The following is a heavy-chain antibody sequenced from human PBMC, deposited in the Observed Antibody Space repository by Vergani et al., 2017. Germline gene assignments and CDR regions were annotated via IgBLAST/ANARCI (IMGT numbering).Heavy chain of an antibody. V-gene: IGHV1-58*02. CDR2: IVVGSGNT. CDR3: AASGISYYDFWSGYPLGMDV. CDR1: GFTFTSSA. Sequence: QMQLVPSGPEVKTPGTSVKVSCKASGFTFTSSAMQWVRQARGQRLEWIGWIVVGSGNTNYAQKFQERVTITRDMSTSTAYMELSSLRSEDTAVYYCAASGISYYDFWSGYPLGMDVWGQGTTVTVSS. J-gene: IGHJ6*02. D-gene: IGHD3-3*01.